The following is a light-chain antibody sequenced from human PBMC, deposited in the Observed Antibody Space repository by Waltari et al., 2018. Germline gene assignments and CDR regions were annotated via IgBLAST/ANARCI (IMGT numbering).Light chain of an antibody. Sequence: DIQMTLSPSSLSASVRDRVSITCRASQNIDNYLNWYQQKPGKAPKLLIYAASTLQSGVPSRFSGSGSGTEFTLTISSLQPEDFANYYCQQSYSNSLTFGGGTRVEIK. V-gene: IGKV1-39*01. CDR3: QQSYSNSLT. CDR1: QNIDNY. J-gene: IGKJ4*01. CDR2: AAS.